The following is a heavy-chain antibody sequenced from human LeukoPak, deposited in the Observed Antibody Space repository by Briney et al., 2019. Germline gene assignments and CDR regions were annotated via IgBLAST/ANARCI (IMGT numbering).Heavy chain of an antibody. D-gene: IGHD1-1*01. Sequence: PGGSLRLSCAASGFTFSRYAMYWVRQAPGKGLEWVAVIASDGGNKYYADSVKGRFTVSRDNSLNTVYMQMNSLRAEDTAVYYCAKRLRQLAVPSPFDYWGQGTLVTVSS. J-gene: IGHJ4*02. V-gene: IGHV3-30*18. CDR3: AKRLRQLAVPSPFDY. CDR1: GFTFSRYA. CDR2: IASDGGNK.